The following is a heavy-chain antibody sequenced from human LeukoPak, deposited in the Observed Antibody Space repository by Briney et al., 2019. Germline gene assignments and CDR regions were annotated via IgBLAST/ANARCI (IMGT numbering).Heavy chain of an antibody. J-gene: IGHJ4*01. V-gene: IGHV3-23*01. Sequence: GESLRLSCGASGLTVSSYAMSWVRQAPGKGLEWVSTIIGSTANTYYADSVKGRFTIPRDDSKNTVYLQMNSLRAEDTAVYSCAKYTSGTSYRGLDQWGHGTLVTVSS. CDR1: GLTVSSYA. CDR3: AKYTSGTSYRGLDQ. CDR2: IIGSTANT. D-gene: IGHD3-10*01.